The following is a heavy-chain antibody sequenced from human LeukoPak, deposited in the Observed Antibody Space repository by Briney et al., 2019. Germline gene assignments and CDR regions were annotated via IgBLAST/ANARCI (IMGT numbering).Heavy chain of an antibody. J-gene: IGHJ3*01. CDR2: INPNSGGT. D-gene: IGHD7-27*01. V-gene: IGHV1-2*02. Sequence: GASVKVSCKASGYTFTGYYMHWVGQAPGQGRDWMGWINPNSGGTNYAQKFQGRVTTTRDTSISTAYMELSRLRSDDTAVYYCARAPGAFDVWGQGTMVTVSS. CDR1: GYTFTGYY. CDR3: ARAPGAFDV.